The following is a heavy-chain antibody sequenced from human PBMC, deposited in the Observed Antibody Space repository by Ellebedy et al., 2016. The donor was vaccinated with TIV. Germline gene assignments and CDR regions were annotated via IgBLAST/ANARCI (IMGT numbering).Heavy chain of an antibody. J-gene: IGHJ4*02. CDR2: IIPIFGTA. V-gene: IGHV1-69*06. Sequence: SVKVSXXASGGTFSSYAISWVRQAPGQGLEWMGGIIPIFGTANYAQKFQGRVTITADKSTSTAYMELSSLRSEDTAVYYCARGPPKFYSNYGTPRYFDYWGQGTLVTVSS. D-gene: IGHD4-11*01. CDR1: GGTFSSYA. CDR3: ARGPPKFYSNYGTPRYFDY.